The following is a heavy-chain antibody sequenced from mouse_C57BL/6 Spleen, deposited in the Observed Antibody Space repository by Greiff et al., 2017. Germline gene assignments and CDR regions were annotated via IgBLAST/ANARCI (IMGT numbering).Heavy chain of an antibody. CDR1: GYTFTSYW. D-gene: IGHD2-2*01. CDR2: INPSNGGT. J-gene: IGHJ3*01. Sequence: QVQLQQPGTELVKPGASVKLSCKASGYTFTSYWMHWVKQRPGQGLEWIGNINPSNGGTNYNEKFKSKATLTVDKSSSTANMQLSSLTSEASAVYCCARDGDGSDVPIAYWGQGTLVTVSA. CDR3: ARDGDGSDVPIAY. V-gene: IGHV1-53*01.